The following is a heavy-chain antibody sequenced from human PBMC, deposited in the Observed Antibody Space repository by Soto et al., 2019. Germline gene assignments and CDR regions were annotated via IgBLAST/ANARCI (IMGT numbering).Heavy chain of an antibody. CDR3: ARYCSGGSCYQDDY. CDR1: GGTFSNFA. V-gene: IGHV1-69*13. D-gene: IGHD2-15*01. J-gene: IGHJ4*02. Sequence: ASVKVSCKASGGTFSNFAISWVRQAPGQGLEWMGGIIPIFGTVNYAQKFQGRVTITADEFTSTAYMELSSLTSEDTAVYYCARYCSGGSCYQDDYWGQGTLVTVSS. CDR2: IIPIFGTV.